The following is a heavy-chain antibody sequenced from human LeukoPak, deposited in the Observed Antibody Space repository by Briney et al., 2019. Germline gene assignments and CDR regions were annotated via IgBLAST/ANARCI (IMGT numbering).Heavy chain of an antibody. CDR2: ISSSSSYI. V-gene: IGHV3-21*01. CDR3: ARDSTNLGNPYYEAAFDI. J-gene: IGHJ3*02. D-gene: IGHD3-22*01. CDR1: GFTFSSYS. Sequence: GGSLRLSCAASGFTFSSYSMNWVRQAPGKGLEWVSSISSSSSYIYYADSVKGRFTISRDNAKNSLYLQMNSLRAEDTAVYYCARDSTNLGNPYYEAAFDIWGQGTMVTVSS.